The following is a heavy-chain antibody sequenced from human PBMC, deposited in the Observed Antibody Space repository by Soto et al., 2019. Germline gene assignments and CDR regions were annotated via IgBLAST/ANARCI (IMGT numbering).Heavy chain of an antibody. Sequence: QVQLVQSGAEVKKPGSSVKVSCKASGGTFSSYAISWVRQAPGQGLEWMGGIIPIFGTANYAQKFQGRVTITADKSTSTAYMELSSLRSEGTAVYYCARSPYDILTEGVNWFDPWGQGTLVTVSS. D-gene: IGHD3-9*01. J-gene: IGHJ5*02. CDR3: ARSPYDILTEGVNWFDP. V-gene: IGHV1-69*06. CDR1: GGTFSSYA. CDR2: IIPIFGTA.